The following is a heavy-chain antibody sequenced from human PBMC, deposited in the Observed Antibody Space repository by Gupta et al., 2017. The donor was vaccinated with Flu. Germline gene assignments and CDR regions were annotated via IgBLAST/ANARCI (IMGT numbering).Heavy chain of an antibody. D-gene: IGHD5-12*01. J-gene: IGHJ6*02. CDR1: GFTFSSYE. CDR3: ARDLRLQRVYYYYGMDV. Sequence: EVQLVESGGGLVQPGGSLRLSCAASGFTFSSYEMNWVRQAPGKGLEWVSYISSSGSTIYYADSVKGRFTISRDNAKNSLYLQMNSLRAEDTAVYYCARDLRLQRVYYYYGMDVWGQGTTVTVSS. V-gene: IGHV3-48*03. CDR2: ISSSGSTI.